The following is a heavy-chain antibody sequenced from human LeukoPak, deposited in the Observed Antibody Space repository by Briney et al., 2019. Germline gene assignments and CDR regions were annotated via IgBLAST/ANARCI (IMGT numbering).Heavy chain of an antibody. CDR1: VYTFTGYA. CDR3: ARGYSGCFHY. CDR2: ITTGSGNT. Sequence: GASVKVSCKASVYTFTGYALHWVRQAPGQGLERMGWITTGSGNTKYSQRFQDRVTITMDTSASTVYMEMNDLGSEDTAVYYCARGYSGCFHYWGQGALVTVSS. J-gene: IGHJ4*02. V-gene: IGHV1-3*04. D-gene: IGHD5-12*01.